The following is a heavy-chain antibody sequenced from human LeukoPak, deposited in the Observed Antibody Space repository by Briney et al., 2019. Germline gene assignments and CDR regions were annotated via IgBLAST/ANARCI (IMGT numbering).Heavy chain of an antibody. Sequence: ASVKVSCKASGYTSTGYYMHWVRQAPGQGLEWMGRINPNSGGTNYAQKFQGRVTMTRDTSISTAYMELSRLRSDDTAVYYCARDRGSSGYYTHFDYWGQGTLVTVSS. CDR2: INPNSGGT. CDR1: GYTSTGYY. CDR3: ARDRGSSGYYTHFDY. D-gene: IGHD3-22*01. V-gene: IGHV1-2*06. J-gene: IGHJ4*02.